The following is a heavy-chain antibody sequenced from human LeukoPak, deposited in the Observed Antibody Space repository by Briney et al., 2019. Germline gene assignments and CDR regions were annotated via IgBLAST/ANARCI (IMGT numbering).Heavy chain of an antibody. J-gene: IGHJ4*02. D-gene: IGHD2-2*01. V-gene: IGHV4-30-2*02. CDR2: IYHSGST. CDR3: ARFSSGCSTSSCYLTY. CDR1: GGSISSGGYS. Sequence: SETLSLTCAVSGGSISSGGYSWSWIRQPPGKGLGWIGYIYHSGSTYYNPSLRGRVTISLDTSNNQFSLKLTSMTAADTAVYYCARFSSGCSTSSCYLTYWGQGTLVTVS.